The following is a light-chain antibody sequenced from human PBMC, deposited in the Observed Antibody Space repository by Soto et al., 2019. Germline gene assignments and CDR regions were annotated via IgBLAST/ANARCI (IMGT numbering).Light chain of an antibody. CDR1: ISDVGTYTY. CDR3: CSYAGSYPHV. V-gene: IGLV2-11*01. Sequence: QSVLTQPRSLSGSPGQSVTISCTGTISDVGTYTYVSWYQQHPGKAPKLIIYDVIKRPSGVPDRFSGSKSGNTASLTISGLQAEDEADYYCCSYAGSYPHVYGTGTKVNVL. CDR2: DVI. J-gene: IGLJ1*01.